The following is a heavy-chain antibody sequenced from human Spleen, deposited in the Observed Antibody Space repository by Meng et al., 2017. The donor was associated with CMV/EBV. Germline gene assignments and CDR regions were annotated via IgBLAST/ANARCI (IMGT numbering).Heavy chain of an antibody. CDR2: VYWDDDK. Sequence: QITLKESGPTLVKPTQTLTLTCTFSGFSLTTSGVGVGWIRQPPGKALEWLALVYWDDDKSYSPSLKRRLTITKDTSKNQVVLTMTNMDPVDTATYYCAHRLGYYDSSGYRGKGFDYWGQGTLVTVSS. CDR1: GFSLTTSGVG. J-gene: IGHJ4*02. V-gene: IGHV2-5*02. D-gene: IGHD3-22*01. CDR3: AHRLGYYDSSGYRGKGFDY.